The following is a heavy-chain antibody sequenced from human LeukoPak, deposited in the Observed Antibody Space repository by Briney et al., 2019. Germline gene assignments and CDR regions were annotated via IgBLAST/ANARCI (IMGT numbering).Heavy chain of an antibody. J-gene: IGHJ4*02. V-gene: IGHV3-23*01. CDR1: GFAFRTYA. CDR3: AKDLNYGFDS. CDR2: ISGSGDKT. D-gene: IGHD3-10*01. Sequence: GGSLRLSCAASGFAFRTYAMSWVRQAPGKGLEGVSAISGSGDKTFYAESVRGRFTISRDSSKNTLYLQMNSLRAEDTAVYYCAKDLNYGFDSWGQGTLVTVSS.